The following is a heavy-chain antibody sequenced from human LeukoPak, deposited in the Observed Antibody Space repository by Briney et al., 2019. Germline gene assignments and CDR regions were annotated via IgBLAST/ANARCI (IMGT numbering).Heavy chain of an antibody. D-gene: IGHD1-1*01. J-gene: IGHJ5*02. Sequence: PGGSLRLSCAAPGFSFSSNWMGWVRQAPGKGLEWVAHIKRDGSQKYYLDSVKGRFTISRDNAKKSLYLQMNSLRVEDTAVYYCARLGLEVGGPNWFDPWGQGTLVTVSS. CDR3: ARLGLEVGGPNWFDP. CDR2: IKRDGSQK. V-gene: IGHV3-7*01. CDR1: GFSFSSNW.